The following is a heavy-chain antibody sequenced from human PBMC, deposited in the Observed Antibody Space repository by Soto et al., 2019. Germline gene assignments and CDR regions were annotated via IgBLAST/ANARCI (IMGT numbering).Heavy chain of an antibody. CDR3: ARHQTYYDFWSGTNAFDI. CDR2: IYYSGST. D-gene: IGHD3-3*01. J-gene: IGHJ3*02. V-gene: IGHV4-39*01. CDR1: GGSISSSSYY. Sequence: SETLSLTCTVSGGSISSSSYYWGWIRQPPGKGLEWIGSIYYSGSTYYNPSLKSRVTISVDTSKNQFSLKLSSVTAADTAVYYCARHQTYYDFWSGTNAFDIWGLGTMVTVSS.